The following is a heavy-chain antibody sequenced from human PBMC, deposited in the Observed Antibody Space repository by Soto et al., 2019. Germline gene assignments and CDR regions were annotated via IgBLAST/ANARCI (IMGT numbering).Heavy chain of an antibody. CDR3: VRGGHGSGSYLGSS. J-gene: IGHJ5*02. CDR2: IRQDGGAQ. V-gene: IGHV3-7*03. Sequence: EEQLVESGGGLVQPGGSLRLSCVASGFTFTTYWMSWVRQAPGKGLEWVANIRQDGGAQSYVDSVKGRFTISRDNAKKSVYLQMDSLRVEDTAVYYCVRGGHGSGSYLGSSWGQGILVTVSS. CDR1: GFTFTTYW. D-gene: IGHD3-10*01.